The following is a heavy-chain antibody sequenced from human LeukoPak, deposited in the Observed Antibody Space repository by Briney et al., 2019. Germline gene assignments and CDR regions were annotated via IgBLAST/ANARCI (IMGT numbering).Heavy chain of an antibody. CDR2: ISSSSSYI. J-gene: IGHJ4*02. V-gene: IGHV3-21*01. D-gene: IGHD4-11*01. CDR3: ARDLSEETYSNSPFDY. CDR1: GFTFSSYS. Sequence: GGSLRLSCAASGFTFSSYSMNWVRQAPGEGLEWVSSISSSSSYIYYADSVKGRFTISRDNAKNSLYLQMNSLRAEDTAVYYCARDLSEETYSNSPFDYWGQGTLVTVSS.